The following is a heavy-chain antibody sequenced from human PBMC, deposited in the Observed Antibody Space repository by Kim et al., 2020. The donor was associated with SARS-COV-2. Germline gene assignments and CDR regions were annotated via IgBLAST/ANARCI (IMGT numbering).Heavy chain of an antibody. Sequence: YSQKFQGRVTITRDTSGSTAYMELSSLRSEDTAVYYCARSNYFGSGSYLSWGQGTLVTVSS. CDR3: ARSNYFGSGSYLS. D-gene: IGHD3-10*01. J-gene: IGHJ4*02. V-gene: IGHV1-3*01.